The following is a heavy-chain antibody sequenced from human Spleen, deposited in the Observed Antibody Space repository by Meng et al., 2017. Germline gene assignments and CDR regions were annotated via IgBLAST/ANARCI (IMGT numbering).Heavy chain of an antibody. D-gene: IGHD4-23*01. CDR1: GDSISNSY. J-gene: IGHJ6*02. CDR2: IYYSGST. CDR3: ARDGYGGNPYYYGMDV. Sequence: SETLSLTCTVSGDSISNSYWSWIRQPPGKGLEWIGQIYYSGSTYSNPSLKSRVTISVDMSKNQFSLKLSSVTAADTAVYYCARDGYGGNPYYYGMDVWGQGTTVTVSS. V-gene: IGHV4-59*12.